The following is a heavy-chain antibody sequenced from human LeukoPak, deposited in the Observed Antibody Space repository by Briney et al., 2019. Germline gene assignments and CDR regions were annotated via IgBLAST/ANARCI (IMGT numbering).Heavy chain of an antibody. CDR2: IIPIFGAA. Sequence: ASVKVSCKASGGTFSSYAISWVRQAPGQGLEWMGGIIPIFGAANYAQKFQGRVTITADKSTSTAYMELSSLRSEDTAVYYCTRRDIAVAGTGYWGQGTLVTVSS. CDR1: GGTFSSYA. J-gene: IGHJ4*02. D-gene: IGHD6-19*01. CDR3: TRRDIAVAGTGY. V-gene: IGHV1-69*06.